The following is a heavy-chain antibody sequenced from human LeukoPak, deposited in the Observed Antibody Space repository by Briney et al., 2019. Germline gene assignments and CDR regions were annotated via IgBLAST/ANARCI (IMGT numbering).Heavy chain of an antibody. J-gene: IGHJ4*02. Sequence: GGSLRLSCAASGFTFDDYGMSWVRQAPGKGLEWVSGINWNGGSTGYADSVKGRFTISRDNAKNALYLPMNSLRDEDTALYYCAGGSGYSGYDEGGFDYWGQGTLVTVSS. D-gene: IGHD5-12*01. CDR3: AGGSGYSGYDEGGFDY. CDR1: GFTFDDYG. V-gene: IGHV3-20*04. CDR2: INWNGGST.